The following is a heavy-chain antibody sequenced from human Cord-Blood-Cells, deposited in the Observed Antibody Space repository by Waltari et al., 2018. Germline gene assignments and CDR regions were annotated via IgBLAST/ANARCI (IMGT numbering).Heavy chain of an antibody. Sequence: EVQLVESGGGLVQPGRSLRLSCAASGFTFDDYAMHWVRQAPGKGLEWVSGSRWNSGIIGDADFGNGRLTSSRDNAKNSLYLQMNSLRAEDTALYYCAKDIGGDIVLMVYAYWGQGTLVTVSS. CDR2: SRWNSGII. CDR3: AKDIGGDIVLMVYAY. J-gene: IGHJ4*02. V-gene: IGHV3-9*01. CDR1: GFTFDDYA. D-gene: IGHD2-8*01.